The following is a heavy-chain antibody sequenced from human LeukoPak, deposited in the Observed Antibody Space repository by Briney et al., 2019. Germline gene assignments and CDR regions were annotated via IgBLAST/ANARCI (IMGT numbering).Heavy chain of an antibody. D-gene: IGHD6-13*01. V-gene: IGHV4-59*01. CDR3: ARLTLYSSWFIHY. J-gene: IGHJ4*02. CDR1: DDSISDYY. Sequence: SETLSLTCTASDDSISDYYRGWIRQPPGKGLEWIGYFYNSGRSTYNPSLKSRVTISADTSKNHFSLKLNSVTTADTAVYYCARLTLYSSWFIHYWGQGTLVTVAS. CDR2: FYNSGRS.